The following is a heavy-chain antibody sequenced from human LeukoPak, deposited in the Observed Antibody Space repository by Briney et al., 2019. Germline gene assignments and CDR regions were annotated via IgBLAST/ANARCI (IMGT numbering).Heavy chain of an antibody. V-gene: IGHV3-23*01. Sequence: GGSLRLSCTASGFTFSSYTMSWVRQAPGKGLKWVSTITTGGPNTYYADSVKGRFTVSRDDSKNTLYLQMNSLRAEDTAVYYCATPLDYYDSSGYHQGGDWGQGTLVTVSS. CDR2: ITTGGPNT. CDR3: ATPLDYYDSSGYHQGGD. J-gene: IGHJ4*02. D-gene: IGHD3-22*01. CDR1: GFTFSSYT.